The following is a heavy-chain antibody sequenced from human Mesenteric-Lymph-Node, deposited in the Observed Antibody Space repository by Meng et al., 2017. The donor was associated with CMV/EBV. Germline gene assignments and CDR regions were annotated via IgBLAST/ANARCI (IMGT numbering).Heavy chain of an antibody. J-gene: IGHJ6*02. Sequence: GESLKISCAASGFTFSSYAMHWVRQAPGKGLEWVAVISYDGSNKYYADSVKGRFTISRDNSKTTLYLQRNSLRAEDTAVYYCARDAGLRGYCSPATCYTDSRDIDPEYYGLDVWGQGTTVTVSS. V-gene: IGHV3-30*04. CDR2: ISYDGSNK. CDR3: ARDAGLRGYCSPATCYTDSRDIDPEYYGLDV. D-gene: IGHD2-2*02. CDR1: GFTFSSYA.